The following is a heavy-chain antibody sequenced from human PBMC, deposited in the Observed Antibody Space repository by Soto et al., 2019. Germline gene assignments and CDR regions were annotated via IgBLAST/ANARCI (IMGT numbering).Heavy chain of an antibody. CDR1: GGTFSSYA. Sequence: QVQLVQSGAEVKKPGASVKVSCKASGGTFSSYAISWVRQAPGQGLEWMGGVIPIFGTANYAQKFQGRVTITGGESTSTAYMELSSLRSEDTAVYYCARERESLFDYGATRPLDYWGQGTLVTVSS. CDR3: ARERESLFDYGATRPLDY. J-gene: IGHJ4*02. V-gene: IGHV1-69*01. D-gene: IGHD4-17*01. CDR2: VIPIFGTA.